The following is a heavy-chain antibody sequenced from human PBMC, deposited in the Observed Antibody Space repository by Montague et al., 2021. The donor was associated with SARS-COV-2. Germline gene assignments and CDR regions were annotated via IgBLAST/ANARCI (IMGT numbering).Heavy chain of an antibody. Sequence: SETLSLTCSVSGDSLTYFYWSWLRQTPGKGLEWIGYIFYSGSTKYNPSLQSRVTFLVDTSRNQFSLNLDSVTAADTGVYYCARGATRSFDHWGQGVLVTVSS. CDR1: GDSLTYFY. V-gene: IGHV4-59*01. CDR2: IFYSGST. D-gene: IGHD1-1*01. J-gene: IGHJ4*02. CDR3: ARGATRSFDH.